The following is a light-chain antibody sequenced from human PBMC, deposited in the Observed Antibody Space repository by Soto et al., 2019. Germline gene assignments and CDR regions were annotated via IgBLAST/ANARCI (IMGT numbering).Light chain of an antibody. J-gene: IGKJ5*01. CDR3: QQSYKMPS. Sequence: DIQMTQSPSSRSASVGDIVTVSCRASQNIGTYLNWYQQKSGKAPEVLISDASNLQSWVPSRFSGSGSGTDFTLTISSLQPEEFGTYYCQQSYKMPSFGQGTRLEIK. V-gene: IGKV1-39*01. CDR1: QNIGTY. CDR2: DAS.